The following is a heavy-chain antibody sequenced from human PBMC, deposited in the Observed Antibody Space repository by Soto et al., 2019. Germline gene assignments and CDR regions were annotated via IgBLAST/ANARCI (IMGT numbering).Heavy chain of an antibody. CDR1: GFTFSSYA. J-gene: IGHJ4*02. CDR2: ISYDGSNK. D-gene: IGHD6-19*01. V-gene: IGHV3-30-3*01. Sequence: HPGGSLRLSCAASGFTFSSYAMHWVRQAPGKGLEWVAVISYDGSNKYYADSVKGRFTISRDNSKNTLYLQMNSLRAEDTAVYYCARDPPPNWIAVAGTGDYWGQGTLVTVSS. CDR3: ARDPPPNWIAVAGTGDY.